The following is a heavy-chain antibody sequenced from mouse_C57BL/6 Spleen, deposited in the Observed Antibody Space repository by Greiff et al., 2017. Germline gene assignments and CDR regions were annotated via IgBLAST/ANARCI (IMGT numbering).Heavy chain of an antibody. CDR1: GYTITDYE. V-gene: IGHV1-15*01. CDR2: IDPETGGT. J-gene: IGHJ4*01. CDR3: TREAY. Sequence: HVQLQQSGAELVRPGASVTLSCKASGYTITDYEMHWVKQTPVHGLEWIGAIDPETGGTAYNQKFQGKAILTADKSSSTAYMELRSLTSWDSAVYYCTREAYWGQGTSVTVSA.